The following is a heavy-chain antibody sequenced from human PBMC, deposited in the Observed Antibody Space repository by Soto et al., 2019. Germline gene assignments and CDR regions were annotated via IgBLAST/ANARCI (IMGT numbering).Heavy chain of an antibody. CDR1: GFTFSSYA. CDR2: ISGSGGST. D-gene: IGHD3-3*01. J-gene: IGHJ3*02. Sequence: PGGSLRLSCAASGFTFSSYAMSWVRQAPGEGLEWVPAISGSGGSTYYADSVKGRFTISRDNSKNTLYLQMNSLRAEDTAVYYCAKLWYYDFWSGYYDAFDIWGQGTMVTVSS. CDR3: AKLWYYDFWSGYYDAFDI. V-gene: IGHV3-23*01.